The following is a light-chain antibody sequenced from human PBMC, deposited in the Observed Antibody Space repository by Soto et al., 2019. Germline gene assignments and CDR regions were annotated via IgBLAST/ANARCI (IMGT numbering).Light chain of an antibody. V-gene: IGLV7-46*01. Sequence: QAVVTQEPSLTVSPGGTVTLTCDSSTGAVTSGHYPYWFQQTPGPAPRTLIYDTPRKHSLPPVPFSGFLTWANAALTLSGAQPEDEADYSCLLAYSGVGVFGGGTKLTVL. J-gene: IGLJ3*02. CDR2: DTP. CDR1: TGAVTSGHY. CDR3: LLAYSGVGV.